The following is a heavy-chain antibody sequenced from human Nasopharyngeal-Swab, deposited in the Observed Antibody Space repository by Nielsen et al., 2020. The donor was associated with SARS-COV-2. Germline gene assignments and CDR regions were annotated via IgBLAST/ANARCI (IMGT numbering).Heavy chain of an antibody. V-gene: IGHV4-39*01. CDR2: IYYRGST. J-gene: IGHJ6*02. Sequence: WIRQPPGKGLEWIGSIYYRGSTYYTPSLKSRVTKSGDTSKNQFSLKLSSVTAADTAVYYCARRVARAPRHEGDYYYGMDVWGQGTTVTVSS. D-gene: IGHD3-16*01. CDR3: ARRVARAPRHEGDYYYGMDV.